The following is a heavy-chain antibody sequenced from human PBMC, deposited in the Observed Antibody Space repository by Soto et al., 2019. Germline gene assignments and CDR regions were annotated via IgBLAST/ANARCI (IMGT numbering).Heavy chain of an antibody. CDR3: ERDVNRNFDY. CDR2: TYHRSDWYN. D-gene: IGHD3-16*02. V-gene: IGHV6-1*01. Sequence: TLSLLFAISGDIVSSNGSTWNRIRQSPSRGLEWLGRTYHRSDWYNDYAVSVESRITIKPDTSKNQFSLHLNSVTPEDTALCYCERDVNRNFDYWGQGTLVTVSS. J-gene: IGHJ4*02. CDR1: GDIVSSNGST.